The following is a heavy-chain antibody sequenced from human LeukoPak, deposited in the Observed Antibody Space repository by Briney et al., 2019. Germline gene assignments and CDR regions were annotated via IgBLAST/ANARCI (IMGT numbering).Heavy chain of an antibody. CDR2: INPNSGGT. CDR1: GYTFTGYY. J-gene: IGHJ4*02. D-gene: IGHD3-10*01. V-gene: IGHV1-2*02. Sequence: ASVKVSCKASGYTFTGYYMHWVRQAPEQGLEWMGWINPNSGGTNHAQKFQGRVTMTRDTSTSTVYMEVSSLRSEDTAVYYCARSDYYGSGTYQLDYWGQGTLVTVSS. CDR3: ARSDYYGSGTYQLDY.